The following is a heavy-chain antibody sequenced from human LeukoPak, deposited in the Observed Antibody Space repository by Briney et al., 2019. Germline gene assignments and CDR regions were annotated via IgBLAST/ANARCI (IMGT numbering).Heavy chain of an antibody. Sequence: SETLSLTCAVYGGSFSGYYWSWIRQPPGKGLEWIGEINHSGSTNYNPSLKSRVTISVDTSKNQFSLKLSSVTAADTAVYYCARENSYGIRGWWFDPWGQGTLVTVSS. V-gene: IGHV4-34*01. D-gene: IGHD5-18*01. CDR3: ARENSYGIRGWWFDP. CDR1: GGSFSGYY. J-gene: IGHJ5*02. CDR2: INHSGST.